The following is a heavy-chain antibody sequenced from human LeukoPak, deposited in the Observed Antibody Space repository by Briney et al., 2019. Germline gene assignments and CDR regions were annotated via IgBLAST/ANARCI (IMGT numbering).Heavy chain of an antibody. CDR2: IRYDGSNK. J-gene: IGHJ4*02. D-gene: IGHD5-12*01. V-gene: IGHV3-33*08. Sequence: GRSLRLSCAASGFTFSSYGMHWVRQAPGKGLEWVAFIRYDGSNKYYADSVKGRFTISRDNAKNSLYLQMNSLRAEDTAVYYCARGGYPFDYWGQGTLVTVSS. CDR3: ARGGYPFDY. CDR1: GFTFSSYG.